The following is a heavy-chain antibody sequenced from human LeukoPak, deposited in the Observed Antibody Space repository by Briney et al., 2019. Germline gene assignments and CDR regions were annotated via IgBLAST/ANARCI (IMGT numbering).Heavy chain of an antibody. CDR3: ARGRTDCSGGSCYSLTTPYFDY. V-gene: IGHV4-34*01. D-gene: IGHD2-15*01. Sequence: SETLSLTCAVYGGSFSGYYWSWIRQPPGKGLEWIGEINHSGSTNYNPSLKSRVTISVDTSKNQFSLKLSSVTAADTAVYYCARGRTDCSGGSCYSLTTPYFDYWGQGTLVTVSS. CDR1: GGSFSGYY. J-gene: IGHJ4*02. CDR2: INHSGST.